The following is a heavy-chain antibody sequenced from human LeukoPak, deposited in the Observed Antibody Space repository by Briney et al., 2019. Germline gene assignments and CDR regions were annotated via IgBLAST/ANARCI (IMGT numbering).Heavy chain of an antibody. CDR2: ISGSGGST. J-gene: IGHJ4*02. CDR1: GFTFSSYA. CDR3: ANVWGSYPYY. V-gene: IGHV3-23*01. D-gene: IGHD3-16*01. Sequence: GGSLRLSCAASGFTFSSYAMSWVRQAPGKGLEWVSAISGSGGSTYNADSVKGRFTISRDNSKNTLYLQMNSLRAEDTAVYYCANVWGSYPYYWGQGTLVTVSS.